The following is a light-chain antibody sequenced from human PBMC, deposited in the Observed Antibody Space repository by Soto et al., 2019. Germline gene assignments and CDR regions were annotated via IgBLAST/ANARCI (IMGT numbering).Light chain of an antibody. Sequence: QAVVTQSPSASASLGASVKLTCTLSSGHSSYAIAWHQQQPEKGPRYLMKVNSDGSHTRGDGIPDRFSGSSSGAERYLIISSLQSEDEADYYCQTWGTGIQVFGGGTKLTVL. CDR1: SGHSSYA. V-gene: IGLV4-69*01. J-gene: IGLJ2*01. CDR2: VNSDGSH. CDR3: QTWGTGIQV.